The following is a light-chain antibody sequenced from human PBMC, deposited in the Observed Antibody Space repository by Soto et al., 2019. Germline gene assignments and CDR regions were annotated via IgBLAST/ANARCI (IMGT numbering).Light chain of an antibody. V-gene: IGLV2-11*01. J-gene: IGLJ1*01. CDR2: DVS. Sequence: PSQPRSVCGSPGHSVTISCTGTISDVGGYSYVSWYQQHPGKAPKLMISDVSKRPSGVPDRFSGSKFGNTASLTISGLQAEDEADYCCCSYAGAFTYVFGSGTKVTAL. CDR1: ISDVGGYSY. CDR3: CSYAGAFTYV.